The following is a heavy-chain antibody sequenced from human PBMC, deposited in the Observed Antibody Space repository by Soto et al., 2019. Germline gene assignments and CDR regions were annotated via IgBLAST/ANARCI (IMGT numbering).Heavy chain of an antibody. Sequence: HPGGSLRLSCAASGFTFSSYGMHWVRQAPGKGLEWVAVISYDGSNKYYADSVKGRFTISRDNSKNTLYLQMNSLRAEDTAVYYCAKPMYRYCSSGSCWGAFDIWGQGTMVTVSS. V-gene: IGHV3-30*18. CDR3: AKPMYRYCSSGSCWGAFDI. D-gene: IGHD2-15*01. J-gene: IGHJ3*02. CDR2: ISYDGSNK. CDR1: GFTFSSYG.